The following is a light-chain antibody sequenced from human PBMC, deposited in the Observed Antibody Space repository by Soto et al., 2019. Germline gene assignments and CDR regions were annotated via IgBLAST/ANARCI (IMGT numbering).Light chain of an antibody. V-gene: IGKV3-15*01. J-gene: IGKJ5*01. CDR2: DIS. CDR3: QQYNNWPS. CDR1: QTVSRN. Sequence: EVVMTQSPATLSVSPGERATLSCRASQTVSRNLAWYQQRPGQAPRLLIYDISNRATGAPARFSGSVSETEFTLTIRRLQSEDFAVYFCQQYNNWPSFGQGTRLEIK.